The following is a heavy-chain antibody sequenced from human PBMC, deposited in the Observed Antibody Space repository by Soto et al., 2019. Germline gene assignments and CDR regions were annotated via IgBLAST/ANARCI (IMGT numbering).Heavy chain of an antibody. J-gene: IGHJ4*02. Sequence: QVQLVESGGGVVQPGRSLRLSCAASGFTFSSYGRHWVRQAPGKGLEWVAVISYDGSNKYYADYVKGRFTSSRDNSKNTLYLQMNSPRAEDTALYFGSKDRSTSGWYGSINYWGQGTLVTVSS. CDR1: GFTFSSYG. CDR3: SKDRSTSGWYGSINY. D-gene: IGHD6-19*01. V-gene: IGHV3-30*18. CDR2: ISYDGSNK.